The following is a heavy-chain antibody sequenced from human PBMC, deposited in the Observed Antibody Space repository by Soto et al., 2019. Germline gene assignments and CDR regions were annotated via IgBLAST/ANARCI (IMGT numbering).Heavy chain of an antibody. CDR2: AHHSGRT. CDR1: GGSMTSSNW. J-gene: IGHJ4*02. D-gene: IGHD1-26*01. V-gene: IGHV4-4*02. Sequence: QVQLQESGPGLVKPSGTLSLTCTVSGGSMTSSNWWNWVRQSPGKGLEWIGEAHHSGRTNYHPSLKSRVTISVDTSKNHFSLKLSSVTAADTAVYYCARSEATGLDYWGQGTLVTVSS. CDR3: ARSEATGLDY.